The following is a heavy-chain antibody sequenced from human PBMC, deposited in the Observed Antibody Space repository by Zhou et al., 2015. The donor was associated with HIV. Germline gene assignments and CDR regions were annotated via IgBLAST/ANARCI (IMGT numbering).Heavy chain of an antibody. CDR3: ASEQLLHGAFDI. D-gene: IGHD6-6*01. CDR2: ISSSGDKA. CDR1: GFTFSDYY. V-gene: IGHV3-11*01. J-gene: IGHJ3*02. Sequence: QVQLVESGGGLVKPGGSLRLSCAASGFTFSDYYMSWIRQAPGKGLEWVSYISSSGDKAYYADSVKGRFTISRDNSKNTLYLQMSSLRAEDTAVYYCASEQLLHGAFDIWGQGTMVTVSS.